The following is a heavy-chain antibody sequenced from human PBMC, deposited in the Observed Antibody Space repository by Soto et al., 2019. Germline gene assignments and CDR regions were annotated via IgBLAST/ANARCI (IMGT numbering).Heavy chain of an antibody. CDR1: GGTFSSYA. Sequence: QVQLVQSGAEVKKPGSSVKVSCKASGGTFSSYAISWVRQAPGQGLEWMGGIIPIFGTANYAQKFQGRVTITADESTSTAFMELSSLRSEDTTVYYCARDRTFFGQLLRYYFDYWGQGTLVTVSS. V-gene: IGHV1-69*12. CDR2: IIPIFGTA. J-gene: IGHJ4*02. CDR3: ARDRTFFGQLLRYYFDY. D-gene: IGHD2-2*01.